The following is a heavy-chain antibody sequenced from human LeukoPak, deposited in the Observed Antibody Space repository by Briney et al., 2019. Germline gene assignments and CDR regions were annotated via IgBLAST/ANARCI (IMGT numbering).Heavy chain of an antibody. CDR2: IYYSGST. J-gene: IGHJ4*02. D-gene: IGHD3-3*01. V-gene: IGHV4-59*01. CDR3: ARGWGYYDFWSGYYGFDY. Sequence: PSETLSLTCAVSGGSISSYYWSWIRQPPGKGLEWIGYIYYSGSTNYNPSLKSRVTISVDPSKNQFYLKLSSVTAADTAVYYCARGWGYYDFWSGYYGFDYWGQGTLVTVSS. CDR1: GGSISSYY.